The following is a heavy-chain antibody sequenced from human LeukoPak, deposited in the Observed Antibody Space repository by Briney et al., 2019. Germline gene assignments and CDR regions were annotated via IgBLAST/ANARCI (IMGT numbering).Heavy chain of an antibody. Sequence: GESLKISCKGSGYGFTSYWIGWVRQMPGKGLEWMGIIYPGDSDTRYSPSFQGQVTISADKSISTAYLQWSSLKASDTAMYYCARLSGFLEMATIPHFDYWGQGTLVTVSS. CDR3: ARLSGFLEMATIPHFDY. D-gene: IGHD5-24*01. J-gene: IGHJ4*02. V-gene: IGHV5-51*01. CDR1: GYGFTSYW. CDR2: IYPGDSDT.